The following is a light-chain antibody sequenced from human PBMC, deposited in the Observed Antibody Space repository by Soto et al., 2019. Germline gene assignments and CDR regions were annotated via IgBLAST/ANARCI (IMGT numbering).Light chain of an antibody. J-gene: IGKJ3*01. V-gene: IGKV1-5*03. CDR1: ESINGW. CDR2: RAS. CDR3: QQYNSYFFT. Sequence: DIQMTQSPSTLSASVGDRVNITCRASESINGWLAWYQQKPGKAPKLLISRASDLQTGVPTRFSGSGSGTEFTRTISSLQTDVFATYYCQQYNSYFFTFGPGTKVDVK.